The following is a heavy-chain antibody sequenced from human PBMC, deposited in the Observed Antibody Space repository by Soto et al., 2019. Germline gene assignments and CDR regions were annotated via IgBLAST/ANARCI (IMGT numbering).Heavy chain of an antibody. CDR1: GFSLSTSGMC. D-gene: IGHD3-10*01. V-gene: IGHV2-70*01. J-gene: IGHJ6*02. Sequence: SGPTLVNPTQTLTLTCTFSGFSLSTSGMCVSWIRQPPGKALELLALIDWDDAKYYSTSLKTRRTISKDTAKNQVVLTMTNMDPVDTATYYCARIWSAGSGSHRGNYGMEVWGQGT. CDR3: ARIWSAGSGSHRGNYGMEV. CDR2: IDWDDAK.